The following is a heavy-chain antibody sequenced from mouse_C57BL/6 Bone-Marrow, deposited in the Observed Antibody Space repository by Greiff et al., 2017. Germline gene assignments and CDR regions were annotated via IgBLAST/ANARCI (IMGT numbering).Heavy chain of an antibody. CDR2: IDPSDRYT. J-gene: IGHJ3*01. D-gene: IGHD3-2*02. CDR1: GYTFTSYW. V-gene: IGHV1-69*01. CDR3: ASDSSGPAWFAY. Sequence: VQLQQPGAELVMPGASVKLSCKASGYTFTSYWMHWVKQRPGPGLEWIGEIDPSDRYTNYNQKFKGKSTLTVDKSSSTAYMQLSSLTSEDSAVYYCASDSSGPAWFAYWGQGTLVTVSA.